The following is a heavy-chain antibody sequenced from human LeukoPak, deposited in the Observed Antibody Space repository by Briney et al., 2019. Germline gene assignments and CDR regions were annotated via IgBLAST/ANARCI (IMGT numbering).Heavy chain of an antibody. D-gene: IGHD3-3*01. Sequence: GASVKVSCKASGGTFSSYAISWVRQAPGQGLEWMGWISAYNGNTNYAQKLQGRVTMTTDTSTSTAYMELRSLRFDDTAVYYCARYYAGPPPLNWFDPWGQGTLVTVSS. J-gene: IGHJ5*02. CDR1: GGTFSSYA. CDR3: ARYYAGPPPLNWFDP. V-gene: IGHV1-18*01. CDR2: ISAYNGNT.